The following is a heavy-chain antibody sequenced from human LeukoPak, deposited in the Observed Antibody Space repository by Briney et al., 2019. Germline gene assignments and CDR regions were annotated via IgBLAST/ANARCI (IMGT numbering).Heavy chain of an antibody. D-gene: IGHD6-19*01. V-gene: IGHV3-66*02. J-gene: IGHJ4*02. CDR2: IYSGGST. CDR3: AKGFPDGYSSGWYGGGYYFDF. Sequence: GGSLRLSCAASGFTVSSNYMSWVRQAPGKGLEWVSVIYSGGSTYYADSVRGRFTISRDTSKNTLYLQMNNLRPEDTAMYYCAKGFPDGYSSGWYGGGYYFDFWGPGTLVTVSS. CDR1: GFTVSSNY.